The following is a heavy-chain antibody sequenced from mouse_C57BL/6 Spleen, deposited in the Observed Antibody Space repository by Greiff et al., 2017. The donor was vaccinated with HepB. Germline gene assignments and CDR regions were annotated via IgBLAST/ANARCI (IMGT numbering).Heavy chain of an antibody. CDR2: IYPSDSET. Sequence: QVQLQQPGAELVRPGSSVKLSCKASGYTFTSYWMDWVKQRPGQGLEWIGNIYPSDSETHYNQKFKDKATLTVDKSSSTAYMQLSSLTSEDSAVYYCARRAYYSNYLNFFFDYWGQGTTLTVSS. CDR3: ARRAYYSNYLNFFFDY. V-gene: IGHV1-61*01. J-gene: IGHJ2*01. CDR1: GYTFTSYW. D-gene: IGHD2-5*01.